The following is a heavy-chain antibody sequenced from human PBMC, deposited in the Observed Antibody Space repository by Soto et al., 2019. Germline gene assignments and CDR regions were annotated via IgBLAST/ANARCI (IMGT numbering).Heavy chain of an antibody. CDR3: ARLTLGYCSGGSCPTS. V-gene: IGHV4-39*01. D-gene: IGHD2-15*01. CDR2: IYYSGST. CDR1: GGSISSSSYY. Sequence: QLQLQESGPGPVKPSETLSLTCTVSGGSISSSSYYWGWIRQPPGKGLEWIGSIYYSGSTYYNPSLKSRVTISVDTSKNQFSLKLSSVTAADTAVYYCARLTLGYCSGGSCPTSWGQGTLVTVSS. J-gene: IGHJ4*02.